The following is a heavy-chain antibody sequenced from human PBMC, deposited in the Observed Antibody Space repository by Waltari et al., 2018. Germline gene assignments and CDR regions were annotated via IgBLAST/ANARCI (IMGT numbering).Heavy chain of an antibody. CDR3: ARDSESFDY. J-gene: IGHJ4*02. CDR1: GGSIGNYY. CDR2: IYIGGST. D-gene: IGHD3-10*01. V-gene: IGHV4-4*07. Sequence: QVQLQESGPGLVKTSETVSLTCTVSGGSIGNYYWSWIRQPAGKGIEWIGRIYIGGSTNYNPSLKGRVSMSLDASKNQFSLKLTSVTAADTAVYYCARDSESFDYWGQGTLVTVSS.